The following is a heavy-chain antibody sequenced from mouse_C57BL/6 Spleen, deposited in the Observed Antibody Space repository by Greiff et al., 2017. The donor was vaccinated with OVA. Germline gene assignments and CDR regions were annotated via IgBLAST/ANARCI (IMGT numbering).Heavy chain of an antibody. CDR1: GYTFTDYY. J-gene: IGHJ2*01. CDR3: ARGDYDYDGHFDY. Sequence: VQLQQSGPVLVKPGASVKMSCKASGYTFTDYYMNWVKQSHGKSLEWIGVINPYNGGTSYNQKFKGKATLTVDKSSSTAYMELNSLTSEDSAVYYCARGDYDYDGHFDYWGQGTTLTVSS. CDR2: INPYNGGT. D-gene: IGHD2-4*01. V-gene: IGHV1-19*01.